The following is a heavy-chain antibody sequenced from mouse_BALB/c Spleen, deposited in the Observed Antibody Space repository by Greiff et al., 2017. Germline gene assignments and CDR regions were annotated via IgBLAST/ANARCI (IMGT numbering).Heavy chain of an antibody. CDR3: ARVGAYYRYDGAY. D-gene: IGHD2-14*01. CDR1: GFNIQDTY. Sequence: EVQLVESGAELVKPGASVKLSCTASGFNIQDTYMHWVKQRPEQGLEWIGRIDPANGNTKYDPKFQGKATITADTSSNTAYLQLSSLTSEDTAVYYCARVGAYYRYDGAYWGQGTLVTVSA. J-gene: IGHJ3*01. V-gene: IGHV14-3*02. CDR2: IDPANGNT.